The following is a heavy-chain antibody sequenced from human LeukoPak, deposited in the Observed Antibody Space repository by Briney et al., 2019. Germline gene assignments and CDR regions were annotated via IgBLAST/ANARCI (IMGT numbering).Heavy chain of an antibody. CDR2: KNLSGKT. J-gene: IGHJ4*02. CDR3: ARGSIVVATFCHY. CDR1: VGSFCGYY. V-gene: IGHV4-34*01. D-gene: IGHD3-22*01. Sequence: SETLSLTRAVYVGSFCGYYWSWIRDPPGKGLEWIGEKNLSGKTNYNPSHKSRVTISVHTSKNQFSLKLSSVSAADTAVYYCARGSIVVATFCHYGGKGTRLSVSS.